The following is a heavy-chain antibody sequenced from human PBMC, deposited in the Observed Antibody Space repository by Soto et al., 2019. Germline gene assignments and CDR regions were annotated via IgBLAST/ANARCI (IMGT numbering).Heavy chain of an antibody. V-gene: IGHV1-2*02. Sequence: ASVKVSCKASGYTFTGYYIHWVRQAPGQGLEGVGEISPKSGGTRYAEKFQGRVTMTKDTSISTVYMELSNLSPDDTAVYYCGRGRSGEVVVFYWDQGTLVTVSS. J-gene: IGHJ4*02. CDR2: ISPKSGGT. CDR1: GYTFTGYY. D-gene: IGHD3-16*02. CDR3: GRGRSGEVVVFY.